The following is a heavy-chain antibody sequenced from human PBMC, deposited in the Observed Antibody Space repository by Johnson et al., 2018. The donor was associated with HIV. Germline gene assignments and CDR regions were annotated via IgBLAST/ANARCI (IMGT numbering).Heavy chain of an antibody. V-gene: IGHV3-30*14. Sequence: QVQLVESGGGVVQPGRSLRLSCAASGFTFSSYAMHWVRQAPGTGLEWVAVISYDGSNKYYADSVKGRFTISRDNSKNTLYLQMGSLRAEDMAVYYCARESPGYAFDIWGQGTMVTVSS. CDR2: ISYDGSNK. CDR1: GFTFSSYA. D-gene: IGHD1-1*01. CDR3: ARESPGYAFDI. J-gene: IGHJ3*02.